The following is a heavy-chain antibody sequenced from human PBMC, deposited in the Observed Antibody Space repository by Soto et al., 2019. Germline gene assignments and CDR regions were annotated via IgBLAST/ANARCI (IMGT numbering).Heavy chain of an antibody. D-gene: IGHD2-15*01. V-gene: IGHV4-61*08. CDR2: IYYSGST. J-gene: IGHJ5*02. CDR1: GGSISSGGYY. CDR3: ARDLKEYCSDGKCNWFDP. Sequence: PSETLSLTCTVSGGSISSGGYYWSWIRQHPGKGLEWIGYIYYSGSTNYNPSLKSRVTISVDTSKNEISLQVRSATAADAAVYYCARDLKEYCSDGKCNWFDPWGQGTLVTVSS.